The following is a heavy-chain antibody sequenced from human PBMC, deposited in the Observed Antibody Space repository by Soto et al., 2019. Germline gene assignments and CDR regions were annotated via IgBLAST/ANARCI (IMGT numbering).Heavy chain of an antibody. CDR1: GFTFSGYT. D-gene: IGHD2-21*01. Sequence: EVQLLESGGGLVQPGGSLRLSCAASGFTFSGYTMNWVRQAPGKGLEWVAVIGNSGDGTHYADSVKGRFTISRDNSKNTLCLQMESLRAEDTAVYYCVKDVWDYWGQGVLVTVSS. V-gene: IGHV3-23*01. CDR3: VKDVWDY. CDR2: IGNSGDGT. J-gene: IGHJ4*02.